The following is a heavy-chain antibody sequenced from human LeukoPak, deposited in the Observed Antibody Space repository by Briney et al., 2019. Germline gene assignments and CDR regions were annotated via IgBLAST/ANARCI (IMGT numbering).Heavy chain of an antibody. CDR3: ATITIFGVVNQRAPLDY. CDR2: INPNSGGT. D-gene: IGHD3-3*01. CDR1: GYTFTGYY. J-gene: IGHJ4*02. V-gene: IGHV1-2*02. Sequence: ASVKVSCKASGYTFTGYYMHWVRQAPGQGLEWMGWINPNSGGTNYAQKFQGRVTMTRDTSISTAYMELSRLRSDDTAVYYCATITIFGVVNQRAPLDYWGQGTLVTVSS.